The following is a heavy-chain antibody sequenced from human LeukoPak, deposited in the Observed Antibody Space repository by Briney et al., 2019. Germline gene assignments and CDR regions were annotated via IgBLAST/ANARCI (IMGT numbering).Heavy chain of an antibody. Sequence: ASVKVSCKASGYTFTRYYIHWVRQAPGLGLEWMGIIDPSGGSTSYAQKFQGRVTMTRDTSTSTVYMELSSLRSEDTAMYYCARDLGVVVVATPRGWFDPWGQGTLVTVSS. J-gene: IGHJ5*02. V-gene: IGHV1-46*01. D-gene: IGHD2-15*01. CDR1: GYTFTRYY. CDR2: IDPSGGST. CDR3: ARDLGVVVVATPRGWFDP.